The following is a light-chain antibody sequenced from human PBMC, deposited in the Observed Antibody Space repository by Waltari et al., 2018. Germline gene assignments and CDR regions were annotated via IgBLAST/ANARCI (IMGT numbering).Light chain of an antibody. CDR3: ASWGDGLSGPSVV. CDR2: SND. J-gene: IGLJ2*01. CDR1: SSNNGTNY. V-gene: IGLV1-47*02. Sequence: QSVLTQPPSASGTPGQRVTISCSGSSSNNGTNYIYWYQQLPGTAPKLLIFSNDQRPSGVPDRFSASKSGTSASLAISGLRSEDEADYYCASWGDGLSGPSVVFGGGTKLTVL.